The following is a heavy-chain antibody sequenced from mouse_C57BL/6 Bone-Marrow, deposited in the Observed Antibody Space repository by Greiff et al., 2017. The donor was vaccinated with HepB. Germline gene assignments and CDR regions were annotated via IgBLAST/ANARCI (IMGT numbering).Heavy chain of an antibody. CDR3: ARSDDGYYRFAY. D-gene: IGHD2-3*01. V-gene: IGHV1-54*02. CDR1: GYAFTNYL. J-gene: IGHJ3*01. CDR2: INPGSGGT. Sequence: VQLQQSGAELVRPGTSVKVSCKASGYAFTNYLIEWVKQRPGQGLEWIGVINPGSGGTNYNEKFKGKATFTADTSSNTAYMQLSSLTTEDSAIYYCARSDDGYYRFAYWGQGTLVTVSA.